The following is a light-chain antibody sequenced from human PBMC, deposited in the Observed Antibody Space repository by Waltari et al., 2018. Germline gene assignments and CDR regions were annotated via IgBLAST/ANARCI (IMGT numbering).Light chain of an antibody. CDR2: SAF. CDR3: QQSYSLPLT. CDR1: RTISND. V-gene: IGKV1-39*01. J-gene: IGKJ4*01. Sequence: DIQMTQSPSSLSASLEDRVNITCRASRTISNDLNWYQQKPGKAPKLLIYSAFRLQSGVPSRFSGGGSGTDFTLTISSLQAEDFATYYCQQSYSLPLTFGGGTKVEMK.